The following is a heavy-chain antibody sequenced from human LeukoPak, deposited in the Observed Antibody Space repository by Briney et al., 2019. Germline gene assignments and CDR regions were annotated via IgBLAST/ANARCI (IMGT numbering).Heavy chain of an antibody. J-gene: IGHJ6*02. CDR2: ISSSSSTI. CDR1: GFTFSSYS. Sequence: GGSLRLSCAASGFTFSSYSMNWVRQAPGKGLEWVSYISSSSSTIYYADSVKGRFTISRDNAKNSLYLQMNSLRDEDTAVYYCARPTIGGWYNYYYYGMDVWGQGTTVTVSS. D-gene: IGHD6-19*01. V-gene: IGHV3-48*02. CDR3: ARPTIGGWYNYYYYGMDV.